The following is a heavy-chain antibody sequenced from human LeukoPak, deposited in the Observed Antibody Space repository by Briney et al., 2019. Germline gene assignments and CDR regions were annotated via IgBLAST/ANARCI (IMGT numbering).Heavy chain of an antibody. CDR3: AKSEYSSHRDAFDI. J-gene: IGHJ3*02. V-gene: IGHV3-21*04. CDR2: ISSSSTSI. Sequence: PGGSLRLSCAASGFTFNSYTMNWFRQAPGKGLEWVSSISSSSTSIYYADSMKGRFTISRDNAKNSLYLQMNSLRAEDMALYYCAKSEYSSHRDAFDIWGQGTMVTVSS. CDR1: GFTFNSYT. D-gene: IGHD6-6*01.